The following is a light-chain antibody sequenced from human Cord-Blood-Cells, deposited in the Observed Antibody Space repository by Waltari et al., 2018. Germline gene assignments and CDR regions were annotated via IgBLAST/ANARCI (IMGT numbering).Light chain of an antibody. J-gene: IGLJ3*02. V-gene: IGLV2-14*01. CDR3: SSYTSSSSWV. CDR1: SSDVGGSNY. CDR2: DVS. Sequence: QSALTQPASVSGSPGQSITISCTGTSSDVGGSNYVSWYQQHPGKAPKLMIYDVSNRPSGVSNRFSGSKSGNTASLTISGLQAEDEADYYCSSYTSSSSWVFGGGTKLTV.